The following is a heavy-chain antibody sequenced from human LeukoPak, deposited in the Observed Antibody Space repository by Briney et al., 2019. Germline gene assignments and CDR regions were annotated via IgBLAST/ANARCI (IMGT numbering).Heavy chain of an antibody. CDR2: ISSSSSYI. CDR3: ARELGYSYGYAFDI. J-gene: IGHJ3*02. Sequence: GGSLRLSCAASGFTFSSYSMNWVRQAPGKGLEWVSSISSSSSYIYYADSVKGRFTISRDNAKNSLDLQMNSLRAEDTAVYHCARELGYSYGYAFDIWGQGTMVTVSS. CDR1: GFTFSSYS. D-gene: IGHD5-18*01. V-gene: IGHV3-21*01.